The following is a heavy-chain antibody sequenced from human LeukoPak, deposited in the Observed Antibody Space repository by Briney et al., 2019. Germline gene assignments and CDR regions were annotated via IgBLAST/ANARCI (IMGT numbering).Heavy chain of an antibody. Sequence: SVKVSCKASGYTFTSYYIHWVRQAPGQGLEWMGRIIPILGIANYAQKFQGRVTITADKSTSTAYMELSSLRSEDTAVYYCARDEDSGYDDWGQGTLVTVSS. D-gene: IGHD5-12*01. J-gene: IGHJ4*02. CDR3: ARDEDSGYDD. CDR2: IIPILGIA. V-gene: IGHV1-69*04. CDR1: GYTFTSYY.